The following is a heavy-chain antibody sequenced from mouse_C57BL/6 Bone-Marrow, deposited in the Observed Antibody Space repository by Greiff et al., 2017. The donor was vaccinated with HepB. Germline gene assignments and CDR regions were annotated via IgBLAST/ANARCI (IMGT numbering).Heavy chain of an antibody. J-gene: IGHJ4*01. D-gene: IGHD1-1*01. CDR2: INPNNGGT. CDR3: ARSLQYAMDY. Sequence: EVQLQQSGPELVKPGASVKISCKASGYTFTDYYMNWVKQSHGKSLEWIGDINPNNGGTSYNQKFKGKATLTVDKSSSTAYMELRSLTSEDSAVYYCARSLQYAMDYWGQGTSVTVSS. CDR1: GYTFTDYY. V-gene: IGHV1-26*01.